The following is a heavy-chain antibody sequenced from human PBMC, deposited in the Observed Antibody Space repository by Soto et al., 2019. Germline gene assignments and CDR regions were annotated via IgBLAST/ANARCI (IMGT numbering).Heavy chain of an antibody. D-gene: IGHD3-10*01. V-gene: IGHV4-31*03. Sequence: QVQLQESGPGLVKPSETLTLTCTVSGGSISNGGYHWTWIRLSPGKGLEWIGYVYHTVHADYNPSLKGRLSISVDTSINQYARNLNAITAADTAIYYCTRERGLWASMVRGARWFDPCGQGIMVTVSS. CDR3: TRERGLWASMVRGARWFDP. J-gene: IGHJ5*02. CDR1: GGSISNGGYH. CDR2: VYHTVHA.